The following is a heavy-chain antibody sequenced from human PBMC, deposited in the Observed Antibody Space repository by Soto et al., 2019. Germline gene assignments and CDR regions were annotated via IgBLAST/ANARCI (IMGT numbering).Heavy chain of an antibody. J-gene: IGHJ4*02. CDR2: IIPIFGTE. CDR1: GGTFSSYA. D-gene: IGHD3-22*01. CDR3: ASYYDSSGYYRTSYFDY. V-gene: IGHV1-69*01. Sequence: QVQLVQSGAEVKKPGSSVKVSCKASGGTFSSYAISWVRQAPGQGLEWMGGIIPIFGTENYAQKFQGRVTITADESTSPAYMELSSLRSEDTAVYYCASYYDSSGYYRTSYFDYWGQGTLVTVSS.